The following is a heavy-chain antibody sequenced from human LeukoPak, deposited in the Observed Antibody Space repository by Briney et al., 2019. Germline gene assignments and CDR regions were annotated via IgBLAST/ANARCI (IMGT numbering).Heavy chain of an antibody. CDR1: GGSICSSNYY. J-gene: IGHJ4*02. CDR3: GSGGTIWTFY. D-gene: IGHD3/OR15-3a*01. Sequence: PSETLSLTCTVSGGSICSSNYYWGWIRQPPGKGLEWVGSIYYSGTTYYNPSLKSRVTISVHTSKNQFSLKLTSVPAAATVVYCSGSGGTIWTFYWGGGTLVTVSS. CDR2: IYYSGTT. V-gene: IGHV4-39*07.